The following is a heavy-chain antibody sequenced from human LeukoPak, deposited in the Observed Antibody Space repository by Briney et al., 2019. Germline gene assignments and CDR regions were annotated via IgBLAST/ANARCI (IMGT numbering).Heavy chain of an antibody. CDR2: IYIDGST. J-gene: IGHJ3*02. Sequence: GGSLRLSCAASEFTVSSKYMSWVRQAPGKGLEWASVIYIDGSTYYADSMKGRFTISRDNSKNTVYLQMNRLRADDTAVYYCARGELPSEPFDIWGQGTMVTVSS. CDR3: ARGELPSEPFDI. CDR1: EFTVSSKY. V-gene: IGHV3-53*01. D-gene: IGHD1-7*01.